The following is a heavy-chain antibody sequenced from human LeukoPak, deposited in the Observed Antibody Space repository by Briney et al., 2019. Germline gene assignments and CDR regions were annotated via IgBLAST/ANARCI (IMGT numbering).Heavy chain of an antibody. Sequence: PSETLSLTCTVSGGSISSYYWSWIRQPPGKGLEWIGYISYSGGTNYNPSLKSRVTISLDTSKNQFYLKLNSMTAADTALYYCATSRDTSGYYYHFDYWGQGILVAVSS. CDR2: ISYSGGT. D-gene: IGHD3-22*01. CDR1: GGSISSYY. V-gene: IGHV4-59*01. J-gene: IGHJ4*02. CDR3: ATSRDTSGYYYHFDY.